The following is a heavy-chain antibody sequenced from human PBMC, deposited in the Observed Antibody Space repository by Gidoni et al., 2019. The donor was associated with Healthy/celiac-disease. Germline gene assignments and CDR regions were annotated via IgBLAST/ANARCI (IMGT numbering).Heavy chain of an antibody. Sequence: EVQLVESVGVVVQPGGSLRLSCAASGFTFDAYTMHWVRQAPGKGLEWVSLISWDGGSTYYADSVKGRFTISRDNSKNSLYLQMNSLRTEDTALYYCARDYGGNSDYYYYGMEVWGQGTTVTVSS. D-gene: IGHD4-17*01. CDR2: ISWDGGST. CDR3: ARDYGGNSDYYYYGMEV. J-gene: IGHJ6*02. CDR1: GFTFDAYT. V-gene: IGHV3-43*01.